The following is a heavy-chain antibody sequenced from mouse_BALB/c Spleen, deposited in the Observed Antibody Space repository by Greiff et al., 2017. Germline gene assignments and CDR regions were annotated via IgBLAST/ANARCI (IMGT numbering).Heavy chain of an antibody. CDR1: GFSLTSYG. CDR2: IWSGGST. V-gene: IGHV2-2*02. CDR3: ASITTVVGAMDY. D-gene: IGHD1-1*01. J-gene: IGHJ4*01. Sequence: QVHVKQSGPGLVQPSQSLSITCTVSGFSLTSYGVHWVRQSPGKGLEWLGVIWSGGSTDYNAAFISRLSISKDNSKSQVFFKMNSLQANDTAIYYCASITTVVGAMDYWGQGTSVTVSS.